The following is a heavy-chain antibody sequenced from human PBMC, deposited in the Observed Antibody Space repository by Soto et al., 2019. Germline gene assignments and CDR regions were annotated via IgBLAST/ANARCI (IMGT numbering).Heavy chain of an antibody. D-gene: IGHD3-16*02. V-gene: IGHV4-39*07. CDR1: GGSISSSSYY. J-gene: IGHJ4*02. CDR3: ARGRKYDYIWGSYRYWYFDY. CDR2: INHSGST. Sequence: PSETLSLTCTVSGGSISSSSYYWGWIRQPPGKGLEWIGDINHSGSTNYNPSLKSRVTISVDTSKNQFSLKLSSVTAADTAVYYCARGRKYDYIWGSYRYWYFDYWGQGTLVTVSS.